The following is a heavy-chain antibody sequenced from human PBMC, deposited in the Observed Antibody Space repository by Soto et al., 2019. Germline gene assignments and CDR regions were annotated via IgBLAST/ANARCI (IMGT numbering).Heavy chain of an antibody. V-gene: IGHV4-59*12. Sequence: SETLSLTCTVSGGSISSYYWSWIRQPPGKGLEWIGYIYYSGSTNYNPSLKSRVTISVDTSKNQFSLKLSSVTAADTAVYYCARGRADYYYGMDVWGQGTTVTVSS. CDR3: ARGRADYYYGMDV. J-gene: IGHJ6*02. CDR2: IYYSGST. CDR1: GGSISSYY.